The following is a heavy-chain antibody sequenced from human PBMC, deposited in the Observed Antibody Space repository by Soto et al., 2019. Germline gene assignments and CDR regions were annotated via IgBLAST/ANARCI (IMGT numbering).Heavy chain of an antibody. J-gene: IGHJ4*02. V-gene: IGHV3-48*02. Sequence: PGGSLRLSCAASGFTFDSYSMNWVRQAPGKGLEWVSYIDSSSSNKHYADSVKGRFTISRDNAKNALYLQMSSLRDEDTAVYYCARDDDSAMALNFDYWAQGTLITVSS. CDR2: IDSSSSNK. CDR3: ARDDDSAMALNFDY. D-gene: IGHD5-18*01. CDR1: GFTFDSYS.